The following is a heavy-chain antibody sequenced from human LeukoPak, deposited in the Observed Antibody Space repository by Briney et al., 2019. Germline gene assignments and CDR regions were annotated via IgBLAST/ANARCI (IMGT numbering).Heavy chain of an antibody. Sequence: ASVKVSCKAFGYTFTSNYMHWVRQAPGQGPEWMGVISPSGGSTTYAQKFQGRVTMTRDTSISTAYMELSRLRSDDTAVYYCARGTTGYCSGGSCLRLDYWGQGTLVTVSS. V-gene: IGHV1-46*01. CDR1: GYTFTSNY. CDR3: ARGTTGYCSGGSCLRLDY. CDR2: ISPSGGST. J-gene: IGHJ4*02. D-gene: IGHD2-15*01.